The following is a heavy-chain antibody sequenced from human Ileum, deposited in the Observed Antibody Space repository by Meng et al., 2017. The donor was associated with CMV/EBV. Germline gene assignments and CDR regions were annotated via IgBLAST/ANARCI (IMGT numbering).Heavy chain of an antibody. J-gene: IGHJ5*02. CDR1: GGSFSGYY. CDR2: IKPRGDP. V-gene: IGHV4-34*01. D-gene: IGHD3-22*01. Sequence: QVQLHQWGAGLLKPSETLSLTCEIHGGSFSGYYGSWIRQTPGKQLEWIGEIKPRGDPTYDPSLYGRVTISVDTSKKQVSLKLRSVTAADTAVYYCARGLDNYYDLTWGQGILVTVSS. CDR3: ARGLDNYYDLT.